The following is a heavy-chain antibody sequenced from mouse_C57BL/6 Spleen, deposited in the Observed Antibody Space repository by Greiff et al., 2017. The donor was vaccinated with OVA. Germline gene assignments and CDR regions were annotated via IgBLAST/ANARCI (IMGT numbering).Heavy chain of an antibody. J-gene: IGHJ4*01. CDR2: IDPNSGGT. V-gene: IGHV1-72*01. CDR3: ARWSGNPLAMDY. D-gene: IGHD1-3*01. Sequence: QVQLQQPGAELVKPGASVKLSCKASGYTFTSYWMHWVKQRPGRGLEWIGRIDPNSGGTKYNAKIKSMATLTEDKPSSTVYMQLSSLTSEDSAVYYCARWSGNPLAMDYWGQGTSVTVSS. CDR1: GYTFTSYW.